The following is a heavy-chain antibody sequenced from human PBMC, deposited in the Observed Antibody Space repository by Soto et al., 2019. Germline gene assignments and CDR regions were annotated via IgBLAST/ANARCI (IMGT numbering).Heavy chain of an antibody. V-gene: IGHV3-11*01. J-gene: IGHJ3*02. Sequence: QVQLVESGGGLVKPGGSLRLSCAASGFAFSDYYMSWIRQAPGKGLVWVSYISGSGNTRYYADSVKGRFTISRDNXRXXLFLQMKSRRAEDTAVYYCARYCSGGACYADAFDIWGQGTMVTVSS. D-gene: IGHD2-15*01. CDR1: GFAFSDYY. CDR2: ISGSGNTR. CDR3: ARYCSGGACYADAFDI.